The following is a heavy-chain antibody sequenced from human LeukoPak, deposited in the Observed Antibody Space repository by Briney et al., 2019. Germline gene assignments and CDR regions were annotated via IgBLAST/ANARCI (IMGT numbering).Heavy chain of an antibody. CDR2: INWNGITT. Sequence: PGGSLRLSCAASGFIFYNYDMNWVRQVPGKGLEWVSGINWNGITTRYADSVKGRFTTSRDSAKNSLYLQMNSLRAEDTALYYCAREGSRSDDAFDIWGQGTMVTASS. V-gene: IGHV3-20*04. CDR3: AREGSRSDDAFDI. CDR1: GFIFYNYD. D-gene: IGHD1-26*01. J-gene: IGHJ3*02.